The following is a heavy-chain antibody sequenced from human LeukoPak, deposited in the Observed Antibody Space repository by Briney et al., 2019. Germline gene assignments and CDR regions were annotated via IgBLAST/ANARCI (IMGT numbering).Heavy chain of an antibody. Sequence: GGSLRLSCAASGFTFSSYAMHWVRQAPGKGLEWVAVISYDGSNKYYADSVKGRFTISRDNSKNTLCLQMNSLRAEDTAVYYCASDRSRFRGSGSYYYWGQGTLVTVSS. CDR1: GFTFSSYA. J-gene: IGHJ4*02. CDR2: ISYDGSNK. D-gene: IGHD3-10*01. CDR3: ASDRSRFRGSGSYYY. V-gene: IGHV3-30-3*01.